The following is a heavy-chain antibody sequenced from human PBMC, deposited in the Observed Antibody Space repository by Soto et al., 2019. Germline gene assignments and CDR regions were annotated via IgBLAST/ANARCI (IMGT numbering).Heavy chain of an antibody. D-gene: IGHD2-15*01. CDR2: IYYSGST. CDR1: GGSVSSGSYY. CDR3: ARPVRDCSGGSCFDAIDI. J-gene: IGHJ3*02. Sequence: QVQLQESGPGLVKPSETLSLTCTVSGGSVSSGSYYWSWIRQPPGKGLEWIGYIYYSGSTNYNPSLKSRVTISADTSKNQFSLKLSSVTAADTAVYYCARPVRDCSGGSCFDAIDIWGQGTMVTVSS. V-gene: IGHV4-61*01.